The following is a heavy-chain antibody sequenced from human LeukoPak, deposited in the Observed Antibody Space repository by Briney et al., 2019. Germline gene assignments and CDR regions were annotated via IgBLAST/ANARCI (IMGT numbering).Heavy chain of an antibody. CDR3: ARGRGGSYYFY. Sequence: SETLSLTCAVYGGSFSGYYWSWIRQPPGKRLEWIGEINHSGSTNYNPSLKSRVTISVDTSKNQFSPKLSSVTAADTAVYYCARGRGGSYYFYWGQGTLVTVSS. CDR2: INHSGST. J-gene: IGHJ4*02. D-gene: IGHD1-26*01. CDR1: GGSFSGYY. V-gene: IGHV4-34*01.